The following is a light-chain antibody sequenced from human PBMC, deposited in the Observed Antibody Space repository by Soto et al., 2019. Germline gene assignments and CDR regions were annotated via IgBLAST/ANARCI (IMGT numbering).Light chain of an antibody. CDR3: QQYGSSPPWT. CDR2: GAS. J-gene: IGKJ1*01. CDR1: QSVSSSY. Sequence: EIVLTQSPGTLSLSPGERATLSCRASQSVSSSYLAWYQQKPGQAPRLLIYGASSRATRIPDRFSGSGSGTDVTLTISRLEPEDFAVYYCQQYGSSPPWTFGQGTKVEIK. V-gene: IGKV3-20*01.